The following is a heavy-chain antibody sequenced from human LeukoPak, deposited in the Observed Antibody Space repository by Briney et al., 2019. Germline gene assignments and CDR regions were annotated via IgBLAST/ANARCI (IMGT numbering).Heavy chain of an antibody. D-gene: IGHD2-15*01. Sequence: GGSLRLSCAASGFTFSSYAMSWVRQAPGKGLEWVSVISGSGGSTYYADSVKGRFTISRDNSKNTLYLQMNGLRAEDTAVYYCAKGFDVTPTYFHHWGQGTLVTVSS. CDR1: GFTFSSYA. CDR2: ISGSGGST. V-gene: IGHV3-23*01. J-gene: IGHJ1*01. CDR3: AKGFDVTPTYFHH.